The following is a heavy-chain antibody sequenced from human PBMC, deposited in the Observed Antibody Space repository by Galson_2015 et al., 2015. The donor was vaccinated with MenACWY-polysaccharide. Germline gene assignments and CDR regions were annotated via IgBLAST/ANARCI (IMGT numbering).Heavy chain of an antibody. Sequence: SLRLSCAASGFTFSSYDMNWVRQAPGKGLEWVSYISSSGSTIYYADSVKGRFTISRDNAKNSLYLQMNSLRAEDTAVYYCARFPKYYYSSGSANWGQGTLVTVSS. CDR1: GFTFSSYD. D-gene: IGHD3-22*01. J-gene: IGHJ4*02. CDR2: ISSSGSTI. V-gene: IGHV3-48*03. CDR3: ARFPKYYYSSGSAN.